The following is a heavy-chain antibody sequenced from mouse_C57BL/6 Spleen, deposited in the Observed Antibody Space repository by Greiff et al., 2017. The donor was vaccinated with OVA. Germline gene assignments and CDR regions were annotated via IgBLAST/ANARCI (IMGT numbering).Heavy chain of an antibody. V-gene: IGHV1-80*01. CDR3: ARDYSNYDAMDY. CDR1: GYAFSSYW. J-gene: IGHJ4*01. D-gene: IGHD2-5*01. CDR2: IYPGDGDT. Sequence: VKLVESGAELVKPGASVKISCKASGYAFSSYWMNWVKQRPGKGLEWIGQIYPGDGDTNYNGKFKGKATLTADKSSSTAYMQLSSLTSEDSAVYFCARDYSNYDAMDYWGQGTSVTVSS.